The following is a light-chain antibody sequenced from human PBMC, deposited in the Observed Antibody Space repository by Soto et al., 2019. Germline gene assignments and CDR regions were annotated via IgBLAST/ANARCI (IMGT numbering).Light chain of an antibody. Sequence: DIQMTQSPSSLSASVGDRVTITCRASQHISIYLNWYQQRPGTAPKLLIFAASSLQSGVPSRFSGSASGTDFPLTISSLQPEDFATYYCQQSYSNVMHTFGQGTKVDI. CDR2: AAS. CDR3: QQSYSNVMHT. J-gene: IGKJ2*01. CDR1: QHISIY. V-gene: IGKV1-39*01.